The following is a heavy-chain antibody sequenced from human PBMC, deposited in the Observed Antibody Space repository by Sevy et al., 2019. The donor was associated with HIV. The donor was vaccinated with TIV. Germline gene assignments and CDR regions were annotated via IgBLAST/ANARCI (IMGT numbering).Heavy chain of an antibody. CDR3: AKDGEVVAGISQRYYYGMDV. Sequence: GGSLRLSCAASGFTFSSYGMHWVRQAPGKGLEWVAVISYDGSNKYYADSVKGRFTISRDNSKNTLYLQMNSLRAEDTAVYYCAKDGEVVAGISQRYYYGMDVWGQGTTVTVSS. D-gene: IGHD6-19*01. J-gene: IGHJ6*02. CDR2: ISYDGSNK. V-gene: IGHV3-30*18. CDR1: GFTFSSYG.